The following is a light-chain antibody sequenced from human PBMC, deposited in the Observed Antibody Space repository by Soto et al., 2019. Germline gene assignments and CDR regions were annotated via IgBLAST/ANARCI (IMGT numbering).Light chain of an antibody. CDR2: TAG. J-gene: IGKJ2*01. CDR1: QRITTY. V-gene: IGKV1-39*01. CDR3: QHTYSTPYT. Sequence: IQMTQSPSSLSASVGDRVTITCRASQRITTYLNWYQQKPGNAPKLLITTAGTLQRGVPSRFSGSGSGTDFTLTITSLQREDCATYFCQHTYSTPYTFGQGTKLEIK.